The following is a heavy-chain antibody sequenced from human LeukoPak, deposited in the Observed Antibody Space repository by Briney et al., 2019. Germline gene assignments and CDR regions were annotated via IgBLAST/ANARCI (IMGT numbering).Heavy chain of an antibody. CDR1: GFTFSTYS. V-gene: IGHV3-21*01. J-gene: IGHJ4*02. Sequence: GGSLRLSCAASGFTFSTYSMNWVRQAPGKGLEWLSSISSSSDYIYYADSVKGRFTISRDNAKNSLYLQMNSLRADDTAVYCCARRAGDSSFQWGFDFWGQGTLVTVSS. CDR3: ARRAGDSSFQWGFDF. D-gene: IGHD2-21*02. CDR2: ISSSSDYI.